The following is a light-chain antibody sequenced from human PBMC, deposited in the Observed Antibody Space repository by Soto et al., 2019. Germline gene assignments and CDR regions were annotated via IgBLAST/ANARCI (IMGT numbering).Light chain of an antibody. CDR1: QSVSSN. CDR3: QQYNNWPPIT. CDR2: DAS. J-gene: IGKJ5*01. Sequence: DIVMTQSPATLSVSPGERATLSCRASQSVSSNLAWYQQKPGQAPRLLIYDASTRATGVPARFSGSGSGTEFTLTISSLQSEDFAVYYCQQYNNWPPITFGQGTRLEIK. V-gene: IGKV3-15*01.